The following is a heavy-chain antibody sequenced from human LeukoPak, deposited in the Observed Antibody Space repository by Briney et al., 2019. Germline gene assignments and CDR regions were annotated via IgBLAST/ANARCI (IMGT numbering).Heavy chain of an antibody. V-gene: IGHV3-11*01. CDR2: ISGRSYSM. J-gene: IGHJ4*02. CDR1: GFSFNESY. Sequence: GGSLRLSCAASGFSFNESYMTWIRQAPGKGLEWVAYISGRSYSMYYADSVKGRFNISRDNSLNSLYLHMSSLRADDTAVYYCVRGKRRFDYWGQGTLVTVSS. CDR3: VRGKRRFDY.